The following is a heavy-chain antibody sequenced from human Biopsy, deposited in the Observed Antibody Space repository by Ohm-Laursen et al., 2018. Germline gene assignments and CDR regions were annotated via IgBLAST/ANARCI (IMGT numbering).Heavy chain of an antibody. J-gene: IGHJ6*02. CDR1: GGSISSDY. CDR3: ARATNSTGWPYYFYGMDV. D-gene: IGHD2/OR15-2a*01. V-gene: IGHV4-59*01. Sequence: PSQTLSLTCPVSGGSISSDYWSWIRQTPGKGLEWIGYIYYSGSTNYNPSLKSRVTISVDTSKNQFSLRLNPVTAADTAVYYCARATNSTGWPYYFYGMDVWGQGTTVTVSS. CDR2: IYYSGST.